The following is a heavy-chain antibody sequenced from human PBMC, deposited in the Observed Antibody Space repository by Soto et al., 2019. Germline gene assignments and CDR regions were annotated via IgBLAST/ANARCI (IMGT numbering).Heavy chain of an antibody. CDR2: ISADGSGT. CDR3: ARDTLGYSYGPIDY. V-gene: IGHV3-48*03. Sequence: GGSLRLSCAASGFTFRSYEMHWVRQPPGKGLQWISYISADGSGTYYADSVKGRFTISRDNAKNSLYLQMNSLRAEDTAVYYCARDTLGYSYGPIDYWGQGTLVTVSS. CDR1: GFTFRSYE. D-gene: IGHD5-18*01. J-gene: IGHJ4*02.